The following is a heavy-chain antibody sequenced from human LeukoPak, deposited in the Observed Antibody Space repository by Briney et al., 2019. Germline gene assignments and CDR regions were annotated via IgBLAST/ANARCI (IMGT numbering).Heavy chain of an antibody. CDR1: TFTFSSYD. V-gene: IGHV3-30*02. Sequence: GGSLRLSCAASTFTFSSYDMHWVRQAPGKGLEWVAFIRSDGSNKYYADSVKGRFTISRDNSKNTLYLQMNSLRVEDTALYYCAKEPTVTTPDYWGQGTLVTVSS. CDR3: AKEPTVTTPDY. CDR2: IRSDGSNK. J-gene: IGHJ4*02. D-gene: IGHD4-17*01.